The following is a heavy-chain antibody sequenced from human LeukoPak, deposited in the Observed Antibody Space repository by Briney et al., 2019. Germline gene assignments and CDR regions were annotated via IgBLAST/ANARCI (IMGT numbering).Heavy chain of an antibody. CDR2: ISYDGSNK. CDR3: ATSPYNHYGMDV. D-gene: IGHD1/OR15-1a*01. Sequence: GGSLRLSCAASGLTFSSYAMHWVRQAPGKGLEWVAVISYDGSNKYYADSVKGRFTISRDNAKNTLYLQMNSLRAEDTAVYYCATSPYNHYGMDVWGQGTTVTVSS. CDR1: GLTFSSYA. J-gene: IGHJ6*02. V-gene: IGHV3-30-3*01.